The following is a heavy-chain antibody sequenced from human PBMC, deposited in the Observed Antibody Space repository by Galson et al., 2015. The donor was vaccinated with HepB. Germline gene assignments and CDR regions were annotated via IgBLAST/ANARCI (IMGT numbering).Heavy chain of an antibody. CDR2: ISYDGSNK. D-gene: IGHD4-17*01. CDR1: GFTFSSYA. V-gene: IGHV3-30-3*01. CDR3: ARGRGDYLNAVFDY. Sequence: SLRLSCAASGFTFSSYAMHWVRQAPGKGLEWVAVISYDGSNKYYADSVKGRLTISRDNSKNTLYLQMNSLRAEDTAVYYCARGRGDYLNAVFDYWGQGTLVTVSS. J-gene: IGHJ4*02.